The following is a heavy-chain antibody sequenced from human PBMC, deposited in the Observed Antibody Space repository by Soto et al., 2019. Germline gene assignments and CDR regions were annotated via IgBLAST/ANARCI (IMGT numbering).Heavy chain of an antibody. CDR2: IYYSGST. D-gene: IGHD3-10*01. CDR1: GGSISSSSYY. V-gene: IGHV4-39*01. J-gene: IGHJ5*02. CDR3: ARHNRITMVRGVMESWFDP. Sequence: SETLSLTCTVSGGSISSSSYYWGWIRQPPGKGLEWIGSIYYSGSTYYNPSLKSRVTIFVDTSKNQFSLKLSSVTAADTAVYYCARHNRITMVRGVMESWFDPWGQGTLVTVSS.